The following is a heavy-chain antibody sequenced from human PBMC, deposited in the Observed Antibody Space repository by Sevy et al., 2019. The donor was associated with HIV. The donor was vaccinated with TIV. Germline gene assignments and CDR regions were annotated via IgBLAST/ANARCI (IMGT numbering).Heavy chain of an antibody. V-gene: IGHV3-30*04. CDR2: IAYDGSNK. Sequence: GGSLRLSCAASGFTFSSYAMHWVRQAPGKGLEWVAVIAYDGSNKYDADSVKGRFTISRDNSKNTLYLQMNSLRAEDTAVYYCARDLPGGVGQLLEGLGGMDVWGQGTTVTVSS. CDR1: GFTFSSYA. J-gene: IGHJ6*02. D-gene: IGHD2-2*01. CDR3: ARDLPGGVGQLLEGLGGMDV.